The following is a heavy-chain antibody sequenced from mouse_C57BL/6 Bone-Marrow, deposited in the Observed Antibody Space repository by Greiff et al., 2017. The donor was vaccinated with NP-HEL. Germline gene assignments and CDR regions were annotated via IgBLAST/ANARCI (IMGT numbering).Heavy chain of an antibody. V-gene: IGHV7-3*01. CDR1: GFTFPDHY. J-gene: IGHJ4*01. CDR3: ARSIYYDYADDPFYAMDY. D-gene: IGHD2-4*01. CDR2: IRDRANGYTT. Sequence: EVHVVESGGCLVQPGGSLSLSCAASGFTFPDHYMSWVRQPPGKALGWLGFIRDRANGYTTESSASVKGRFTISRDNSQSILSLQMIALRAADSATYYCARSIYYDYADDPFYAMDYWGQGTSVTVSS.